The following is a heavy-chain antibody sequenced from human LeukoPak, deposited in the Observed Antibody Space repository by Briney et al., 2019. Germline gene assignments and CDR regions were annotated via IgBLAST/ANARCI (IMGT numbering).Heavy chain of an antibody. CDR3: ARTEYSSSSTFDY. CDR1: AYTFTTYY. Sequence: ASVKVCCKAPAYTFTTYYMHRVRQAPGQGLECMGIINPSGGSTSYAQKFQGRVTMTRDTSTSTVYMELSSLRSEDTAVYYCARTEYSSSSTFDYWGQGALVTVSS. J-gene: IGHJ4*02. D-gene: IGHD6-6*01. V-gene: IGHV1-46*01. CDR2: INPSGGST.